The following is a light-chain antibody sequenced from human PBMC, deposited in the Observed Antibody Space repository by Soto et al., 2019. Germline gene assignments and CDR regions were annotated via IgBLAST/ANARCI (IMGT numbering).Light chain of an antibody. CDR1: QSISSW. J-gene: IGKJ1*01. CDR2: KAS. CDR3: QQYNSYSWT. V-gene: IGKV1-5*03. Sequence: DIQMTQSPSSLSASVVDRVTITCRASQSISSWLAWYQQKPGKAPNLLIYKASHLENGVPSRFSGSGSGTEFTLTISSLQTDEFATYDCQQYNSYSWTVGQGPKVDIK.